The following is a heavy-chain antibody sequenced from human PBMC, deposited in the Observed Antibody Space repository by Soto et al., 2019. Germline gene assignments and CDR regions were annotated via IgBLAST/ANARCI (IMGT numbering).Heavy chain of an antibody. V-gene: IGHV4-34*01. CDR1: GGSFSGYY. D-gene: IGHD3-3*01. CDR2: INHSGST. J-gene: IGHJ6*02. Sequence: SETLSLTCAVYGGSFSGYYWSWIRQPPGKGLEWIGEINHSGSTNYNPSLKSRVTISVDTSKNQFSLKLSSVTAADTAVYYCARGTLNVLRFLEWSYATGMDVWGQGTTVTVSS. CDR3: ARGTLNVLRFLEWSYATGMDV.